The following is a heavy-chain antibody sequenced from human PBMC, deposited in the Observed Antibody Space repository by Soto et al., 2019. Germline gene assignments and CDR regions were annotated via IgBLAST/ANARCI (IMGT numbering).Heavy chain of an antibody. CDR2: ISGSGGST. J-gene: IGHJ4*02. D-gene: IGHD6-25*01. CDR1: GLTFSSYA. CDR3: AKDQAAVADY. V-gene: IGHV3-23*01. Sequence: GSLRLSCAAAGLTFSSYAMSWVRQAPGRGLEWVSAISGSGGSTYYADSVKGRFTISGDNSKNTLYLQMNSLRAEDTAVYYCAKDQAAVADYWGQGTLVTVSS.